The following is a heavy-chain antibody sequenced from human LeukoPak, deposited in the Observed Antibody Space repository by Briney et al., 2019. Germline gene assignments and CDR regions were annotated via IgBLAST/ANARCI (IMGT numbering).Heavy chain of an antibody. Sequence: GGSLRLSCAASGFTFSSYAMNWVRQAPGKGLEWVLAISGSGFTTYYADSVKGRFTISRDNSKNTLYLQMNSLRAEDTAVYYCAKSLEDYVWGSYRYHYDYWGQGTLVTVSS. D-gene: IGHD3-16*02. CDR2: ISGSGFTT. J-gene: IGHJ4*02. CDR1: GFTFSSYA. V-gene: IGHV3-23*01. CDR3: AKSLEDYVWGSYRYHYDY.